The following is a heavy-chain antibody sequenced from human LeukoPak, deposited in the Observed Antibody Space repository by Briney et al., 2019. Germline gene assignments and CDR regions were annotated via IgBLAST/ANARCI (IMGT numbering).Heavy chain of an antibody. J-gene: IGHJ4*02. CDR3: ARGALKAYYYDY. CDR2: INFDGSTT. Sequence: PGGSLRLSCAASGFTFSNYWMHWARQVPGKGLVWVSRINFDGSTTNYADSVQGRFTISRDNAKNTVYLQLNSLSAEDTAVYYCARGALKAYYYDYWGQGIPVTVSS. CDR1: GFTFSNYW. V-gene: IGHV3-74*01.